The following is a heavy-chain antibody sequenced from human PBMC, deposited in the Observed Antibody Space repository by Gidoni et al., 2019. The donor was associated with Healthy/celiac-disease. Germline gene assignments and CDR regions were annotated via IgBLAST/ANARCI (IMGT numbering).Heavy chain of an antibody. CDR1: GFTFSSYG. D-gene: IGHD3-22*01. CDR3: AKDYSSGYYGPFDY. Sequence: QVQLVESGGGVVQPGRSLRLSCAASGFTFSSYGMHWFRQAPGKGLEWVAVISYDGSNKYYADSVKGRFTISRDNSKNTLYLQMNSLRAEDTAVYYCAKDYSSGYYGPFDYWGQGTLVTVSS. V-gene: IGHV3-30*18. CDR2: ISYDGSNK. J-gene: IGHJ4*02.